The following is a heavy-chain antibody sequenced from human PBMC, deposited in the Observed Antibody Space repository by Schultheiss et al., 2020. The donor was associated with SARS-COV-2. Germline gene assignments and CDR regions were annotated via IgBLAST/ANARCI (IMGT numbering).Heavy chain of an antibody. CDR1: GFTFSNFA. CDR2: IKSKTDGGTT. CDR3: TTGLRFLEWLLLFDY. Sequence: GGSLRLSCAASGFTFSNFATSWVRQAPGKGLEWVGRIKSKTDGGTTDYAAPVKGRFTISRDDSKNTLYLQMNSLKTEDTAVYYCTTGLRFLEWLLLFDYWGQGTLVTVSS. V-gene: IGHV3-15*01. D-gene: IGHD3-3*01. J-gene: IGHJ4*02.